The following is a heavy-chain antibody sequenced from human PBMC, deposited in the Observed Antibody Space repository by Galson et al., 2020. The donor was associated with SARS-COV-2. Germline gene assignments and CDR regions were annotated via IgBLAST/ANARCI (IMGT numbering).Heavy chain of an antibody. CDR1: GASISTYY. J-gene: IGHJ3*02. Sequence: SETLSLTCTVSGASISTYYWSWVRQPPGKGLEWIGYISSSGITNYNPSLKSRVSISVDTSKNQFSLNLSSVTAADTAVYYCARTLLFWGDAFDIWGQGTMVTVSS. CDR3: ARTLLFWGDAFDI. CDR2: ISSSGIT. V-gene: IGHV4-59*01. D-gene: IGHD2-21*02.